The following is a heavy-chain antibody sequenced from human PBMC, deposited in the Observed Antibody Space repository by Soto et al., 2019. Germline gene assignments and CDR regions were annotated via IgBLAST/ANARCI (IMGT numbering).Heavy chain of an antibody. D-gene: IGHD2-2*01. Sequence: SETLSLTCTVYGGSISSYYWSWIRQPPGKGLEWIGYIYYSGSANYNPSLKSRVTISVDTSKNQFSLKLSSVTAADTAVYYCASLYCSSTSCYLDPWGQGTLVTVSS. CDR2: IYYSGSA. CDR3: ASLYCSSTSCYLDP. J-gene: IGHJ5*02. V-gene: IGHV4-59*08. CDR1: GGSISSYY.